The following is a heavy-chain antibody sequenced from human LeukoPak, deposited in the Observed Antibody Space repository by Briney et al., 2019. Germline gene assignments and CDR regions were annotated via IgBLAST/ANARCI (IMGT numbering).Heavy chain of an antibody. CDR3: AKDTTGCSPD. CDR2: ISSRGTTT. Sequence: PGGSLRLSCLASGFTFRDYYMTWIRQAPGKGLEWISFISSRGTTTDYADSVKGRFTISRDNSKNTLYLQMNSLRAEDTAVYYCAKDTTGCSPDWGQGTLVTVSS. D-gene: IGHD1-14*01. V-gene: IGHV3-11*01. CDR1: GFTFRDYY. J-gene: IGHJ4*02.